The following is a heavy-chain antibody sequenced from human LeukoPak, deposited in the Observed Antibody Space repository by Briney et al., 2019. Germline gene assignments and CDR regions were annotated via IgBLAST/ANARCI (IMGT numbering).Heavy chain of an antibody. Sequence: GGSLRLSCTASGFTFSFYMMNWVRQAPGKGLEWVANIKQDESEKYYVDSVKGRFSISRDNARNSLYLQINSLRAEDTAVYHCARGNDYGDHVGIYFDSWGQGTLVTVSS. J-gene: IGHJ4*02. V-gene: IGHV3-7*03. CDR2: IKQDESEK. CDR1: GFTFSFYM. D-gene: IGHD4-17*01. CDR3: ARGNDYGDHVGIYFDS.